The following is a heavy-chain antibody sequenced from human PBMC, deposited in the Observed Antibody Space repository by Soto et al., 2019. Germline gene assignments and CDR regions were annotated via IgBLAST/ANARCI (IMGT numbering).Heavy chain of an antibody. Sequence: GGSLRLSCAASGFIFSTYGMHWVRQAPGKGLEWVAVIWHDGSKKYYGDSVKGRFTISRDNAKNTLYMQMNSLRAEDTAVYYCASHYYGSGGYVTYYWGQGTVVTVSS. V-gene: IGHV3-33*03. D-gene: IGHD3-22*01. CDR1: GFIFSTYG. CDR2: IWHDGSKK. CDR3: ASHYYGSGGYVTYY. J-gene: IGHJ4*02.